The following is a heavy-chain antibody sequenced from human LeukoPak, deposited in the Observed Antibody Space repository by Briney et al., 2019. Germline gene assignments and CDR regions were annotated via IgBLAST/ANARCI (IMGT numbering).Heavy chain of an antibody. CDR2: INPNSGGT. Sequence: ASVKVSCKASGYTFTGYYMHWVRQAPGQGLEWMGRINPNSGGTNYAQKFQGRVTMTRDTSISTAYMELSRLRSDDTAVYFCARAGGYFNIGGYALGGDYWGQGTLVTVSS. D-gene: IGHD3-10*01. CDR1: GYTFTGYY. V-gene: IGHV1-2*06. J-gene: IGHJ4*02. CDR3: ARAGGYFNIGGYALGGDY.